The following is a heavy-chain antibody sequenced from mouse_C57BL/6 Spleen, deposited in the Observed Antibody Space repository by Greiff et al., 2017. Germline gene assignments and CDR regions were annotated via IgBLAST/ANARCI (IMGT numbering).Heavy chain of an antibody. CDR2: INPGSGGT. V-gene: IGHV1-54*01. CDR1: GYAFTNYL. CDR3: ARGDYGSSAYYAMDD. D-gene: IGHD1-1*01. J-gene: IGHJ4*01. Sequence: QVQLQQSGAELVRPGTSVKVSCKASGYAFTNYLIEWVKQRPGQGLEWIGVINPGSGGTNYNEKFKGKATLTADKSSSTAYMQLSSLTSEDSAVYFCARGDYGSSAYYAMDDWGKGTSVTVSS.